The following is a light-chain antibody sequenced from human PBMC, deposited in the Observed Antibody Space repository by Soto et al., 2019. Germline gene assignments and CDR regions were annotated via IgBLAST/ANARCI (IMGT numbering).Light chain of an antibody. CDR3: QSYDSGLSGSRV. J-gene: IGLJ1*01. CDR1: SSNIGAGYD. CDR2: GNS. Sequence: QSVLTQPPSVSGAPGQRVTISCTRSSSNIGAGYDVHWYQQLPGTAPKLLIYGNSNRPSGVPDRFSGSKSGTSASLAITGLKAEDEADYYCQSYDSGLSGSRVFGTGTKVTVL. V-gene: IGLV1-40*01.